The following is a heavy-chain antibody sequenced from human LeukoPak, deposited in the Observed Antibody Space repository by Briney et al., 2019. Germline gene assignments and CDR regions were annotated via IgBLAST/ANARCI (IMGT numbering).Heavy chain of an antibody. J-gene: IGHJ4*02. CDR2: ISSSSSYI. CDR3: ARGFGYDILTGYYGSVY. CDR1: GFTFSSYS. Sequence: GALRLSCAASGFTFSSYSMNWVRQAPGKGLEWVSSISSSSSYIYYADSVKGRFTISRDNAKNSLYLQMNSLRAEDTAVYYCARGFGYDILTGYYGSVYWGQGTLVTVSS. V-gene: IGHV3-21*01. D-gene: IGHD3-9*01.